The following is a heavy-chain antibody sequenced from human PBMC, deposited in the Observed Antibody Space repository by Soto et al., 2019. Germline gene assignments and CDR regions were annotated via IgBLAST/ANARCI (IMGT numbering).Heavy chain of an antibody. CDR2: INYSGST. V-gene: IGHV4-34*09. J-gene: IGHJ3*02. CDR3: ARASVVAATKSGDFDI. CDR1: GGSFSGYY. Sequence: SETLSLTCAVYGGSFSGYYWSWIRQPPGKGLEWIGEINYSGSTNYNPSLKSRVTISVDTSKNQFSLKLSSVTAADTAVYYCARASVVAATKSGDFDIWGQGTMVTV. D-gene: IGHD2-15*01.